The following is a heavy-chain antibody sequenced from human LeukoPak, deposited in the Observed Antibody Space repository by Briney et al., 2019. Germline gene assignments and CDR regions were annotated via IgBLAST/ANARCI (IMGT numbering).Heavy chain of an antibody. D-gene: IGHD3-10*01. CDR3: ARANYYGSGKKDLDY. V-gene: IGHV1-8*01. CDR1: GYTFNTYD. Sequence: ASVKVSCKASGYTFNTYDINWVRQATGQGLAWLGWMNPNSGNTGYAQKFQGRVTMTRNTSMSTAYMELNSLRSEDTAVYYCARANYYGSGKKDLDYWGQGTLVTVSS. CDR2: MNPNSGNT. J-gene: IGHJ4*02.